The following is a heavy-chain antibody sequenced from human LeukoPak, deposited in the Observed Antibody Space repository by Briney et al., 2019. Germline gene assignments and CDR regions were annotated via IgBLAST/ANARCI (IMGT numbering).Heavy chain of an antibody. V-gene: IGHV3-74*01. Sequence: GGSLRLSCTASGFSFSGHWMHWARQLPGKGLVWVSRISPTGSTTSYADSVKGRFTVSRDNAKNTLYLQVNNLRAEDTAVHYCARGPNSNWSGLDFWGQGTLLTVSS. CDR2: ISPTGSTT. CDR3: ARGPNSNWSGLDF. CDR1: GFSFSGHW. D-gene: IGHD6-6*01. J-gene: IGHJ4*02.